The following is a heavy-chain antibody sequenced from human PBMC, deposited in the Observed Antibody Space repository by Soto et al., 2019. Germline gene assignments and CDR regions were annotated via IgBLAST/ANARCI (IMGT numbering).Heavy chain of an antibody. CDR3: ARDTLLTFDWLDS. CDR1: GNRFGSYW. CDR2: IIQDGSEK. D-gene: IGHD7-27*01. V-gene: IGHV3-7*03. J-gene: IGHJ5*01. Sequence: GGSLRLSCAASGNRFGSYWMSWVRQSPGKGLEWVANIIQDGSEKHYVDSVKGRFTISRDNAKNSVYLQMHSLRPADTAVYYCARDTLLTFDWLDSWGQGTLVNVS.